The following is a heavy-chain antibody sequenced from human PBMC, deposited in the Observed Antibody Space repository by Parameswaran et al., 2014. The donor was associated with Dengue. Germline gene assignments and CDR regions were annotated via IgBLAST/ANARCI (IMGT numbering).Heavy chain of an antibody. Sequence: VRQMPGKGLEWMGRIDPRDSYTNYSPSFEGHVTISADKSISTAYLQWSSLKASDSAMYYCARRDSSGYYSEYFQHWARAPWSPSPQ. V-gene: IGHV5-10-1*01. J-gene: IGHJ1*01. CDR2: IDPRDSYT. D-gene: IGHD3-22*01. CDR3: ARRDSSGYYSEYFQH.